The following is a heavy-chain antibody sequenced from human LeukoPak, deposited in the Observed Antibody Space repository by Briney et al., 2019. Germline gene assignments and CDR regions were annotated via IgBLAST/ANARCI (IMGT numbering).Heavy chain of an antibody. D-gene: IGHD3-10*01. CDR3: ARGWSYYGSGSYYIDPHFDY. CDR2: VNPNSGGT. V-gene: IGHV1-2*02. J-gene: IGHJ4*02. Sequence: ASVKVSCKASGYTFTGYYMHWVRQAPGQGLEWMGWVNPNSGGTNYAQMFQGRVTMTRDTSISTAYMELSRLRSDDTAVYYCARGWSYYGSGSYYIDPHFDYWGQGTLVTVSS. CDR1: GYTFTGYY.